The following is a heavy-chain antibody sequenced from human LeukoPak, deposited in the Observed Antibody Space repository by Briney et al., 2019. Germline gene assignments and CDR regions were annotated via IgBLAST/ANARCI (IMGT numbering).Heavy chain of an antibody. CDR2: IYYSGST. Sequence: PSETLSLTCTVSGGSISNCYWNWIRLPPGKGLEWIGHIYYSGSTNYNPSLKSRVTISVDTSRNQFSLNLNSVTAADTAVYYCARNSSGSQYYHYMDVWGKGTTVTVSS. CDR1: GGSISNCY. D-gene: IGHD3-22*01. V-gene: IGHV4-59*01. J-gene: IGHJ6*03. CDR3: ARNSSGSQYYHYMDV.